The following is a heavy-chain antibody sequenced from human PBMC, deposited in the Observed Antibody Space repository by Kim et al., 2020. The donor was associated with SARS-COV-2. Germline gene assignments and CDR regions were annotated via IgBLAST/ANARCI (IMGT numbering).Heavy chain of an antibody. D-gene: IGHD6-13*01. CDR1: GYTFTSYA. Sequence: ASVKVSCKASGYTFTSYAMHWVRQAPGQRLEWMGWINAGNGNTKYSQKFQGRVTITRDTSASTAYMELSSLRSEDTAVYYCARDSPPIAPPPYYYYGMDVWRQGTTVTVSS. CDR2: INAGNGNT. J-gene: IGHJ6*02. V-gene: IGHV1-3*01. CDR3: ARDSPPIAPPPYYYYGMDV.